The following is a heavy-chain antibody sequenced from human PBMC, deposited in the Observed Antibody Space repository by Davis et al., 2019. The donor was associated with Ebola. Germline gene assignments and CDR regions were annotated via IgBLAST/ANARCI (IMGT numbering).Heavy chain of an antibody. CDR2: IRSKAYGGTT. CDR1: GFTFGDYA. CDR3: TRFIAARSPMVAFDI. J-gene: IGHJ3*02. V-gene: IGHV3-49*03. Sequence: PGGSLRLSCTASGFTFGDYAMSWFRQAPGEGLEWVGFIRSKAYGGTTEYAASVKGRFTISRDDSKSIAYLQMNSLKTEDTAVYYCTRFIAARSPMVAFDIWGQGTMVTVSS. D-gene: IGHD6-6*01.